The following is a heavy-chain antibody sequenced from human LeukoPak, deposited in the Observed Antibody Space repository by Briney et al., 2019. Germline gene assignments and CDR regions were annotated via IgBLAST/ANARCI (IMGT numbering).Heavy chain of an antibody. V-gene: IGHV5-51*01. CDR1: GYSFTSYW. CDR2: IYPGDSDT. D-gene: IGHD1-26*01. Sequence: PGESLKISCKGSGYSFTSYWIGWVRQMPGKGLEWMGIIYPGDSDTRYSPSFQGQVTISADKSISTAYLQWSSLKASDTAMYYCARRWIKVGATAAFDIWGQGTMVTVSS. CDR3: ARRWIKVGATAAFDI. J-gene: IGHJ3*02.